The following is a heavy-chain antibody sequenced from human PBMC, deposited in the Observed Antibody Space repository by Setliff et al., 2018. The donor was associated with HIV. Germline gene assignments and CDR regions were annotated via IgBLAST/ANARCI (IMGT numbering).Heavy chain of an antibody. D-gene: IGHD1-26*01. CDR2: ISAYNGNT. V-gene: IGHV1-18*01. J-gene: IGHJ4*02. Sequence: ASVKVSCKASGYTFTNYGFSWVRQAPGQELEWMGWISAYNGNTNYAQKLQGRVTMTTDPSTSTAYMELRSLRSDDTAVYYCASDSPLIVGAARVNFDYWGQGTLVTVSS. CDR3: ASDSPLIVGAARVNFDY. CDR1: GYTFTNYG.